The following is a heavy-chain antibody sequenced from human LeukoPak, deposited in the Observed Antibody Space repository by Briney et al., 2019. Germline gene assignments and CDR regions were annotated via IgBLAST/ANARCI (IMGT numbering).Heavy chain of an antibody. J-gene: IGHJ3*02. V-gene: IGHV3-74*01. CDR3: AREEEGDAFDI. CDR2: INTHGSRT. Sequence: PGGSLRLSCAASGFTFITYWMHWVRQGPGKGLVWVSRINTHGSRTSYADSVKGRFTISRDNAKNTLYLQMNSLRAEDTAVYYCAREEEGDAFDIWGQGTMVTVSS. CDR1: GFTFITYW.